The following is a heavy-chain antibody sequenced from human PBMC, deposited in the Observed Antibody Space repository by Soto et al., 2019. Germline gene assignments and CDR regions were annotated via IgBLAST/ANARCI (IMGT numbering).Heavy chain of an antibody. Sequence: GGSLRLSCAASGFTFSNAWMSWVRQAPGKGLEWVGRIKSKTDGGTTDYAAPVKGRFTISRDDSKNTLYLQMNSLKTEDTAVYYCTTFYYYDSSGYYWTYFDYWGQGTLVTVSS. J-gene: IGHJ4*02. CDR1: GFTFSNAW. V-gene: IGHV3-15*01. CDR3: TTFYYYDSSGYYWTYFDY. D-gene: IGHD3-22*01. CDR2: IKSKTDGGTT.